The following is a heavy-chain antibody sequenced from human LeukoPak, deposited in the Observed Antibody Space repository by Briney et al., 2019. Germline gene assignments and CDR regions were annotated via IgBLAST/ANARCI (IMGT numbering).Heavy chain of an antibody. D-gene: IGHD2-21*02. Sequence: SETLSLTCAVSGGSISSYYWSWIRQPAGKGLEWVGRIYTSGGTIYNPSLRSRVTMSVDTSKNHFSLTLNSVTAADTAVYYCARLPGGDSSSVVAFDIWGQGTMVTVSS. CDR2: IYTSGGT. V-gene: IGHV4-4*07. CDR3: ARLPGGDSSSVVAFDI. J-gene: IGHJ3*02. CDR1: GGSISSYY.